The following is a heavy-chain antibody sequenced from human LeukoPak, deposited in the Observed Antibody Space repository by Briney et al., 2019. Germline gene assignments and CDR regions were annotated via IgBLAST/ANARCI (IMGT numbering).Heavy chain of an antibody. CDR3: ARDGQWELPVPYYFDY. Sequence: ASVKVSCKASGGTFSSYTISWVRQAPGQGLEWMGMIIPILGIANYAQKFQGRVTITADKSTSTAYLELSSLRSEDTAVYYCARDGQWELPVPYYFDYWGQGTLVTVSS. V-gene: IGHV1-69*04. D-gene: IGHD1-26*01. CDR1: GGTFSSYT. J-gene: IGHJ4*02. CDR2: IIPILGIA.